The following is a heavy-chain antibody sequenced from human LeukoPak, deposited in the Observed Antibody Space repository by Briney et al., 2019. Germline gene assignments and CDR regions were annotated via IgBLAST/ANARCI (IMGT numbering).Heavy chain of an antibody. CDR3: ARWYLGRTVTTGYFDL. CDR2: IYHSGST. J-gene: IGHJ2*01. D-gene: IGHD4-17*01. Sequence: SETLSLTCTVSGGSISTYYWNWIRKPPGKGLEWIGYIYHSGSTNYNPSLQSRVTISVDTSKNQFSLKLSSVTAADTAVFYCARWYLGRTVTTGYFDLWGRGTLVTVSS. CDR1: GGSISTYY. V-gene: IGHV4-59*01.